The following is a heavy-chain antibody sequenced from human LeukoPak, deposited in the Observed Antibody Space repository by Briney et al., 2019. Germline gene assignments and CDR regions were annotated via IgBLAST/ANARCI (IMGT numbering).Heavy chain of an antibody. D-gene: IGHD3-22*01. CDR2: INPNSGGT. CDR1: GYTFADYY. J-gene: IGHJ4*02. Sequence: ASVKVSCKASGYTFADYYMHWVRQAPGQGLEWMGWINPNSGGTNYAQKFQGRVTMTRDTSISTAYMELSRLRSDDTAVYYCARASYYYDSSGYPGYYFDYWGQGTLVTVSS. CDR3: ARASYYYDSSGYPGYYFDY. V-gene: IGHV1-2*02.